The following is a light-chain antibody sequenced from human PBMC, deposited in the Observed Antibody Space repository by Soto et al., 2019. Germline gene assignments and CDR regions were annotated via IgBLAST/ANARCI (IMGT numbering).Light chain of an antibody. CDR3: QPYDNSPLT. CDR2: GAS. Sequence: EIVLTQSPGTLSLSPGERATLSCRASQSVSSSFLAWYQQKPGQAPRLLIYGASSRATGIPDRFSGSGSGTDFTLTISRLELEDFAVYYCQPYDNSPLTFGGGTKVEIK. J-gene: IGKJ4*01. CDR1: QSVSSSF. V-gene: IGKV3-20*01.